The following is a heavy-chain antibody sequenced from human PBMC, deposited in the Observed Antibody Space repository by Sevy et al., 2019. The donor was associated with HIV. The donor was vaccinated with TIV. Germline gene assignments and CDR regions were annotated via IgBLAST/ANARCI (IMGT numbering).Heavy chain of an antibody. D-gene: IGHD3-3*01. CDR2: IYYSGST. V-gene: IGHV4-59*01. CDR1: GGSISSYY. Sequence: SETLSLTCTVSGGSISSYYWSWIRQPPGKGLEWIGYIYYSGSTNYNPSLKSRVTISVDTSKNQFSLKLSSVTAADTAVYYWARASAGYYDFWSGYQLSYYFDYWGQGTLVTVSS. J-gene: IGHJ4*02. CDR3: ARASAGYYDFWSGYQLSYYFDY.